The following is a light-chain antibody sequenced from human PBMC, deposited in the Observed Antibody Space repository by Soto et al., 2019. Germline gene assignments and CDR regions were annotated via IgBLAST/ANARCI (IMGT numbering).Light chain of an antibody. CDR1: RSVFYRSNNKNY. CDR3: LQYYSGLALT. CDR2: WAS. V-gene: IGKV4-1*01. J-gene: IGKJ4*01. Sequence: DIVMIQSPDSLAGSLGERATISCKSSRSVFYRSNNKNYLAWYQQKPGQPPTLLISWASTRESGVPARFSGSVSGPDFTLTISGLQAEDVAVYYCLQYYSGLALTFGGGTKVEIK.